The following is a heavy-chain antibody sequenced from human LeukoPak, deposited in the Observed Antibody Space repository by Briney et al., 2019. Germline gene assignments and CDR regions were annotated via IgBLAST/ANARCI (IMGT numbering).Heavy chain of an antibody. CDR3: ARGQYCSSTSCYVSSWFDP. Sequence: GGSLTLSCAASGFTFSSYWMSWVRQAPGKGLEWVANIKQDGSEKYYVGSGKGRFTISRENAKNSLYLQMNSLRAEDTAVYYCARGQYCSSTSCYVSSWFDPWGQGTLVTASS. J-gene: IGHJ5*02. CDR2: IKQDGSEK. D-gene: IGHD2-2*01. V-gene: IGHV3-7*01. CDR1: GFTFSSYW.